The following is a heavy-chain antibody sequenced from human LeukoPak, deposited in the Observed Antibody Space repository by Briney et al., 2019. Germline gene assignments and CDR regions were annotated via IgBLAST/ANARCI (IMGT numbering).Heavy chain of an antibody. J-gene: IGHJ4*02. CDR1: GFTFSSYW. V-gene: IGHV3-7*01. Sequence: GGSLRLSCAASGFTFSSYWMSWVRQAPGKGLEWVANIKQDGSEKYYVDSVKGRFTISRDNAKNSLYLQMNSLRAEDTAVYYCARGRSRGLIAAAGDYWGQGTLVTVSS. CDR2: IKQDGSEK. CDR3: ARGRSRGLIAAAGDY. D-gene: IGHD6-13*01.